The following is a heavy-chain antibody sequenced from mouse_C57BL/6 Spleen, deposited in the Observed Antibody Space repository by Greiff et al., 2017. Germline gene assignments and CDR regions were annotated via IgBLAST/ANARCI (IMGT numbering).Heavy chain of an antibody. CDR2: INPYNGDT. CDR1: GYSFTGYF. J-gene: IGHJ1*03. D-gene: IGHD1-1*01. V-gene: IGHV1-20*01. Sequence: VQLQQSGPELVKPGDSVKISCKASGYSFTGYFMNWVMQSPGKSLEWIGRINPYNGDTFYNQKFKGKATLTVDKSSSTAHMELRSLTSEDSAVYYCARTGGTWYLDVWGTGTTVTVSS. CDR3: ARTGGTWYLDV.